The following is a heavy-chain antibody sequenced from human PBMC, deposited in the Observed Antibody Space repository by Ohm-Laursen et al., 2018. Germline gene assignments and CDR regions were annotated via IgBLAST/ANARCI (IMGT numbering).Heavy chain of an antibody. CDR3: AISSLWFGFFDY. Sequence: ASVKVSCKASGYTFTGYYMHWVRQAPGQGLEWMGWVSPNSGGTNYAQKFQGRVTMTRNTSISTAYMELSSLRSEDTAVYYCAISSLWFGFFDYWGQGTLVTVSS. CDR2: VSPNSGGT. V-gene: IGHV1-2*02. CDR1: GYTFTGYY. D-gene: IGHD3-10*01. J-gene: IGHJ4*02.